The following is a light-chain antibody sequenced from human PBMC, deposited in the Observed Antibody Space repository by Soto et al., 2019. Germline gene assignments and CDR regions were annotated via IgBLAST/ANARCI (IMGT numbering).Light chain of an antibody. CDR1: QGIGSY. Sequence: AIRMTQSPSSLSASTGDRVTITCRASQGIGSYLAWYQQKPGKAPRLLIYGASTLQSGVPSRFSGSGSGTDFTLTISRLQTEDFATYYCQQYDSFPTTFGPGTKVDLK. CDR2: GAS. J-gene: IGKJ3*01. V-gene: IGKV1-8*01. CDR3: QQYDSFPTT.